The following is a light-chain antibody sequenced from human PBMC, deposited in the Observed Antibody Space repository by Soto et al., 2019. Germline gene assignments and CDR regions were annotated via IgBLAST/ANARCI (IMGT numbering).Light chain of an antibody. CDR3: QQYNSWPRTWT. Sequence: EIVMTQSPATLSVSPGERATLSCRASQSVSSNLAWYQQKPGQAPRLLIYGASTRATGIPARFSGSGSGTEFTLPISSLQSEDFAVYYCQQYNSWPRTWTFGEGTKVEI. V-gene: IGKV3-15*01. J-gene: IGKJ1*01. CDR1: QSVSSN. CDR2: GAS.